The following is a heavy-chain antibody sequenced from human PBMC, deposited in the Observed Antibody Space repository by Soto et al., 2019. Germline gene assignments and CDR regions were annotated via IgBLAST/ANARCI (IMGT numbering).Heavy chain of an antibody. CDR3: ARRYGPGFDY. J-gene: IGHJ4*02. D-gene: IGHD4-17*01. Sequence: SETLSLTCAVYGGSFSGYYWSWIRQPPGKGLEWIGEINHSGSANYNPSLKSRVSISVDTSKNQFSLKLSSVTAADTAVYYCARRYGPGFDYWGQGTLVTVSS. V-gene: IGHV4-34*01. CDR1: GGSFSGYY. CDR2: INHSGSA.